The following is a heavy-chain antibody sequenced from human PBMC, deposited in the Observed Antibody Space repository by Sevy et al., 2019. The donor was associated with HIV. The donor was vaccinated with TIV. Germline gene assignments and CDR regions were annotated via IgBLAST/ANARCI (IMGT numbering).Heavy chain of an antibody. Sequence: ASVMVSCKVSGYTLTKLSIHWVRQAPGKGLEWMGDFDPQYGETIYAQKFQGRLTMTEDTSPDTAFMELSSLTPEDTAVYYCTAVGLRYFSGSSSYQGDWFDPWGQGTLVTVSS. CDR2: FDPQYGET. CDR3: TAVGLRYFSGSSSYQGDWFDP. V-gene: IGHV1-24*01. CDR1: GYTLTKLS. D-gene: IGHD2-15*01. J-gene: IGHJ5*02.